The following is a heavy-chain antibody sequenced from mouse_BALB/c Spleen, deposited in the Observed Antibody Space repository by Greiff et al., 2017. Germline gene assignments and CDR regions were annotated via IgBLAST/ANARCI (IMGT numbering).Heavy chain of an antibody. CDR2: IWTGGGT. Sequence: VQLQQSGPGLVAPSQSLSITCTVSGFSLTSYDISWIRQPPGKGLEWLGVIWTGGGTNYNSAFMSRLSISKDNSKSQVFLKMNSLQTDDTAIYYCVREGLLGYAMDYWGQGTSVTVSS. CDR1: GFSLTSYD. V-gene: IGHV2-9-2*01. D-gene: IGHD1-1*01. CDR3: VREGLLGYAMDY. J-gene: IGHJ4*01.